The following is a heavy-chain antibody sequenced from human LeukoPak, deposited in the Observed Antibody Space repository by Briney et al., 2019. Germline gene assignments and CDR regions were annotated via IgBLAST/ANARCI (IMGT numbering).Heavy chain of an antibody. V-gene: IGHV3-23*01. J-gene: IGHJ4*02. CDR3: EKGGYSRGWCNYFDY. Sequence: GGSLRLSCAASAFTFNNYAMSWVRQAGGEVLEWVSDISGPGGSTHNADSVKGRYAIARVNSKNTVGLEINSLRGDDTDVYYCEKGGYSRGWCNYFDYLGQGTLATVSS. CDR2: ISGPGGST. D-gene: IGHD6-13*01. CDR1: AFTFNNYA.